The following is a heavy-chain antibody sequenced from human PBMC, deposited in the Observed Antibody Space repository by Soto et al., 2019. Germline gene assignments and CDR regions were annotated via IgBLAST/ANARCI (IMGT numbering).Heavy chain of an antibody. Sequence: APVKGFLQASCFTLSNLGINWGGQAPGRRVEGMGWISAYNGNTNYAQKLQGRVTMTTDTSTSTAYMELRSLRSDDTAVYYCARDPKGYSSSNSPSHNWFDPWGQGTLVTVST. CDR1: CFTLSNLG. J-gene: IGHJ5*02. D-gene: IGHD6-13*01. CDR3: ARDPKGYSSSNSPSHNWFDP. V-gene: IGHV1-18*01. CDR2: ISAYNGNT.